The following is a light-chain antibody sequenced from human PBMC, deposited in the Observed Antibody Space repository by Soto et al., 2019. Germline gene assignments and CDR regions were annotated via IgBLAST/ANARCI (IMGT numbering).Light chain of an antibody. CDR1: SSDVGGYNY. V-gene: IGLV2-14*01. Sequence: QSVLTQPASVSGSPGQSITSSCTGTSSDVGGYNYVPWYQQHPGKAPKLMIYEVSNRPSGVSNRFSGSKSGNTASLTISGLQAEDEADYYCSSYTSSSTYVFGTGTKVTVL. CDR3: SSYTSSSTYV. J-gene: IGLJ1*01. CDR2: EVS.